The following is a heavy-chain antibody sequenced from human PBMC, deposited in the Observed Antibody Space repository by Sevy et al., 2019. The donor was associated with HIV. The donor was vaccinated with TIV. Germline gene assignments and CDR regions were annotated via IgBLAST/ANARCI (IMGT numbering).Heavy chain of an antibody. CDR1: GFTFSNFE. D-gene: IGHD3-22*01. V-gene: IGHV3-48*03. CDR2: ITSSGSTI. J-gene: IGHJ4*02. Sequence: GGSLRLSCAASGFTFSNFEMNWVRQAPGKGLEWVSYITSSGSTIDYANSVQGRFTISRDNAKNSLFLQMNSLRVEDTAVYYCARATYYYDSSGPYYFDYWGQGTLVTVSS. CDR3: ARATYYYDSSGPYYFDY.